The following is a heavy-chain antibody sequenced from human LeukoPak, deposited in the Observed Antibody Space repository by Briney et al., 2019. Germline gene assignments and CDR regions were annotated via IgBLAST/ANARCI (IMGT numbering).Heavy chain of an antibody. CDR2: IYRSGST. J-gene: IGHJ4*02. CDR3: ARRVATGWHLDY. Sequence: QAGGSLRLSFAASGFTVSTTYMSWVRQAPGKGLEWVSVIYRSGSTYYADSVKGRFSFSRDTSKNTLYLQMNSLRADDTAVYYCARRVATGWHLDYWGQGTLVTVSS. D-gene: IGHD6-19*01. V-gene: IGHV3-53*01. CDR1: GFTVSTTY.